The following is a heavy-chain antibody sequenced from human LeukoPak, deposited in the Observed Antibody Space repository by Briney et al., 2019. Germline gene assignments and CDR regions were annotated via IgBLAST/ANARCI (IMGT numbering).Heavy chain of an antibody. Sequence: ASVKVSCKASGYTFTGYYMHWVRQAPGQGLEWMGWINPNSGNTGYAQKFQGRVTITRNTSISTAYMELSSLRSEDTAVYYCARGELESRKWLPSYYYYYMDVWGKGTTVTVSS. J-gene: IGHJ6*03. V-gene: IGHV1-8*03. D-gene: IGHD3-22*01. CDR3: ARGELESRKWLPSYYYYYMDV. CDR2: INPNSGNT. CDR1: GYTFTGYY.